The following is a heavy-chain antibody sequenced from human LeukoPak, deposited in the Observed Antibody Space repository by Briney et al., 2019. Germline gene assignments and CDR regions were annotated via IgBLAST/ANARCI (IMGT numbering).Heavy chain of an antibody. V-gene: IGHV3-23*01. Sequence: GGSMRLSCAASGFTFSSYAMSWVRQAPGKGLEWVSAISGSGGSTYYADSVKGRFTISRHNSKNTLYLQMNSLRAGDTAVYYCAKGGGCSGGSCYTHYYYYYMDVWGKGTTVTVSS. J-gene: IGHJ6*03. CDR3: AKGGGCSGGSCYTHYYYYYMDV. CDR2: ISGSGGST. CDR1: GFTFSSYA. D-gene: IGHD2-15*01.